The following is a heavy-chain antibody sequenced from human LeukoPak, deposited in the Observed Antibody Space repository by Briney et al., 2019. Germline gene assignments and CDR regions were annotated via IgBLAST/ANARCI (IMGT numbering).Heavy chain of an antibody. CDR2: IYYSGST. D-gene: IGHD3-3*01. V-gene: IGHV4-61*01. CDR1: GGSVSSGSYY. Sequence: PSETLSLTCTVSGGSVSSGSYYWSWIRQPPGKGLEWIGYIYYSGSTNYNPSLKSRVTISVDTSKNQFSLKLSSVTAADTAVYYCARVTRHHTIFGVVKANNWFDPWGQGTLVTVSS. CDR3: ARVTRHHTIFGVVKANNWFDP. J-gene: IGHJ5*02.